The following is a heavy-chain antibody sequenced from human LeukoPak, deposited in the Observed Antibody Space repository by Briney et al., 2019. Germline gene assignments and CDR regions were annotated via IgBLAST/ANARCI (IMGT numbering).Heavy chain of an antibody. CDR3: AKGGSTVTTEDVVDY. Sequence: PGGSLRLSRAASAFTFSRSAMSWVRQAPGKGLEWVSVISGGGGITNYADSVKGRFTISRDNSNNTLSLQMNSLRVEDTAVYYCAKGGSTVTTEDVVDYWGQGTLVTVSS. J-gene: IGHJ4*02. D-gene: IGHD4-17*01. CDR2: ISGGGGIT. V-gene: IGHV3-23*01. CDR1: AFTFSRSA.